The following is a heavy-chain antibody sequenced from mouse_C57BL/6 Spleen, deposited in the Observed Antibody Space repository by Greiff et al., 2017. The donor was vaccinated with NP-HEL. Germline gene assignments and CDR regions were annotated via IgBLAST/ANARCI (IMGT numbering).Heavy chain of an antibody. Sequence: EVKLVESGGGLVQPGGSMKLSCVASGFTFSNYWMNWVRQSPEKGLEWVAQIRLKSDNYATHYAESVKGRFTISRDDSKSSVYLQMNNLRAEDTGIYYCTGGSGDVGAYWGQGTLVTVSA. CDR2: IRLKSDNYAT. J-gene: IGHJ3*01. V-gene: IGHV6-3*01. CDR3: TGGSGDVGAY. CDR1: GFTFSNYW. D-gene: IGHD3-3*01.